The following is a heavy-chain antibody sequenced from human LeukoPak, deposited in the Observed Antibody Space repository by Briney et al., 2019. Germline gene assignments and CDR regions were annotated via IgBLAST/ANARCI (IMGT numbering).Heavy chain of an antibody. D-gene: IGHD6-25*01. CDR1: GGSISSGGYY. CDR3: ARDVRSGYLNWFDP. V-gene: IGHV4-31*03. Sequence: PSETLSLTCTVSGGSISSGGYYWRWIRQHPGKGLEWLGYIYYSGSTYYNPSLKSRVTISVDRSKNQFSLKLSSVTAADTAVYYYARDVRSGYLNWFDPWGQGTLVTVSS. J-gene: IGHJ5*02. CDR2: IYYSGST.